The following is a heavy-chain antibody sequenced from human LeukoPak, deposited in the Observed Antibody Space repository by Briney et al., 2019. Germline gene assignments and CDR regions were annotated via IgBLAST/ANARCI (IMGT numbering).Heavy chain of an antibody. V-gene: IGHV3-30*04. J-gene: IGHJ4*02. CDR2: ISYDGSNK. CDR1: GFTFSSYA. Sequence: GGSLRLSCAASGFTFSSYAMHWVRQAPGKGLEWVAVISYDGSNKYYADSVKGRFTISRDNSKNTLYLQMNSLRAEDTAVYYCARGVVVAATLFDYWGQGTLVTVSS. CDR3: ARGVVVAATLFDY. D-gene: IGHD2-15*01.